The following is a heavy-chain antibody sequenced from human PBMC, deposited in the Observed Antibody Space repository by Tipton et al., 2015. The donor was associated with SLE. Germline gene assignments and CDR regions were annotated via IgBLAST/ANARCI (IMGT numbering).Heavy chain of an antibody. CDR2: ISYSGGT. Sequence: TLSLTCAVSGASITSSDWWSWVRHHPGKGLEWIGYISYSGGTYYNPTLKSRVTLSVDTSKNQFSLKLSSVTAADTAIYYCARQSHDVPHTAAFDYWGQGTLVTVSS. J-gene: IGHJ4*02. V-gene: IGHV4-31*11. CDR1: GASITSSDW. D-gene: IGHD1-1*01. CDR3: ARQSHDVPHTAAFDY.